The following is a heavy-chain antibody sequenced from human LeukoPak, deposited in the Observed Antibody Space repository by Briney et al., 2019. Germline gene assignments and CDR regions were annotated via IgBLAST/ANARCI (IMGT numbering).Heavy chain of an antibody. V-gene: IGHV3-48*03. CDR1: GFTFSSYE. CDR3: ARDASYSSGWDY. Sequence: GGSLRLSCAASGFTFSSYEMNWVRQAPGKGLEWVSHISSSGSTIYYADSVKGRFTISRDNAKNSLYLQMNSLRAEDTAVYYCARDASYSSGWDYWGQGTLVTVSS. D-gene: IGHD6-19*01. J-gene: IGHJ4*02. CDR2: ISSSGSTI.